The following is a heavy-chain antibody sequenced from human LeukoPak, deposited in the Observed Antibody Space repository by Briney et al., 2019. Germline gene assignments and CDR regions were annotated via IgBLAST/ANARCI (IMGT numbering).Heavy chain of an antibody. CDR2: IWYGGSNK. D-gene: IGHD3-10*01. CDR1: GFTFSSYG. V-gene: IGHV3-30*02. Sequence: GGSLRLSCAASGFTFSSYGMHWVRQAPGKGLEWVAVIWYGGSNKYYADSVKGRFTISGDNSKNTLYLQMNSLRAEDTAVYYCAKSDGSGSLFDYWGQGTLVTVSS. J-gene: IGHJ4*02. CDR3: AKSDGSGSLFDY.